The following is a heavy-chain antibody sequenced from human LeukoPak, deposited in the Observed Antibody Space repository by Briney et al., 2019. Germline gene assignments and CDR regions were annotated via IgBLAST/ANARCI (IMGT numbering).Heavy chain of an antibody. CDR3: ARDPSDYGTLGPDY. J-gene: IGHJ4*02. CDR2: IKQDGSEK. D-gene: IGHD4-17*01. CDR1: GFTFSSYW. Sequence: GGSLRLSCAASGFTFSSYWMSWVRQAPGKGLEWVANIKQDGSEKYYGDSVKGRFTISRDNAKNSLCLQMNSLRAEDTAVYYCARDPSDYGTLGPDYWGQGTLVTVSS. V-gene: IGHV3-7*01.